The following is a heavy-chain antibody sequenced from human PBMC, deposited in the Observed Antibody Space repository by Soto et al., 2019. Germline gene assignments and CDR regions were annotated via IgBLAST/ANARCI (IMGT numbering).Heavy chain of an antibody. CDR2: MSYDGSDT. J-gene: IGHJ4*02. Sequence: GGSLRLSCVGSGFIFSNNGMHWVRQTPGKGLEWVAFMSYDGSDTFYADSVKGRFTISRDNSKNTLFLHMSNLRGDDTAMYYCTIVRVADSALDHWGQGTLVTVSS. V-gene: IGHV3-30*02. D-gene: IGHD3-10*02. CDR3: TIVRVADSALDH. CDR1: GFIFSNNG.